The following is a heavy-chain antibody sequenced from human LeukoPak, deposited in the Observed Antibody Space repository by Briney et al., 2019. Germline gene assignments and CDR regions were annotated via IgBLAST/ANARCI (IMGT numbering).Heavy chain of an antibody. CDR3: ARHVGHDFWSGYRSVDP. D-gene: IGHD3-3*01. J-gene: IGHJ5*02. CDR2: IYHNGST. V-gene: IGHV4-39*01. Sequence: PSETLSLTCTVSGGSLRRTGYCWGWIRQPPGKGLEWIGSIYHNGSTCNKPSLKSRVTLSVDTSKNQFSLKLSSVTAADTAVYYCARHVGHDFWSGYRSVDPWGQGTLVTVSS. CDR1: GGSLRRTGYC.